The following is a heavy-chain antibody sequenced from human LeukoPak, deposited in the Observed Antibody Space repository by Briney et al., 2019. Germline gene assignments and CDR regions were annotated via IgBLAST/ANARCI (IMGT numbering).Heavy chain of an antibody. CDR1: GFTFSSYA. CDR3: ARGGDGYNWSFDY. V-gene: IGHV3-30-3*01. Sequence: GRSLRLSCAASGFTFSSYAMHWVRQAPGKGLEWVAVISHDESNKYYADSVKGRFTISRDNSKNTLYLQMNSLRAEDTAVYYCARGGDGYNWSFDYWGQGTLVTVSS. J-gene: IGHJ4*02. D-gene: IGHD5-24*01. CDR2: ISHDESNK.